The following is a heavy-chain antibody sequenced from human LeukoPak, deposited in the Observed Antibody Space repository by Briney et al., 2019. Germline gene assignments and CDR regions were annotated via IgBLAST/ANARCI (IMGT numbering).Heavy chain of an antibody. CDR2: ISGSPGST. CDR1: GVTFRRDA. V-gene: IGHV3-23*01. D-gene: IGHD3-10*01. J-gene: IGHJ5*02. Sequence: GGALRLSCAASGVTFRRDAMSGGRRAPGKGGEWVSAISGSPGSTYYADSIKARFTISRDNSKNTLYLQLNSLRAEDTAVYYCAKGWFGELEPWGQGTLVTVSS. CDR3: AKGWFGELEP.